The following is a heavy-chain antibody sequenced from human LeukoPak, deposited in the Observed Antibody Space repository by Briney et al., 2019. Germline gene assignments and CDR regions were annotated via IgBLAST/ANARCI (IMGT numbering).Heavy chain of an antibody. CDR2: IKTYNGNT. J-gene: IGHJ4*02. CDR3: VRATFYDILAGFVDF. Sequence: GASVKVSCKASGYTFTNYGISWVRQAPGQGLAWMGWIKTYNGNTNYAQKFLGRVTMTTDTSTRTAYMELRSLRSDDTAMYYCVRATFYDILAGFVDFWGQGTLVTVFS. CDR1: GYTFTNYG. V-gene: IGHV1-18*01. D-gene: IGHD3-9*01.